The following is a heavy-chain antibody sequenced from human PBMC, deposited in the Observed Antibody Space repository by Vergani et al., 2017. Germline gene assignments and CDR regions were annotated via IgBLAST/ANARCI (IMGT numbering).Heavy chain of an antibody. CDR3: GSLLTGGIDY. D-gene: IGHD3-16*01. J-gene: IGHJ4*02. Sequence: QVQLQVSGPGLVKPSETLSLTCAVPGYPISSGHYWGWTRQAPGKGLEWIWSIYHSGTTSHNASLKSRVTISVNTSKNHFSLQLRSVTAADTAVYYCGSLLTGGIDYWGQGTLVTVS. V-gene: IGHV4-38-2*01. CDR2: IYHSGTT. CDR1: GYPISSGHY.